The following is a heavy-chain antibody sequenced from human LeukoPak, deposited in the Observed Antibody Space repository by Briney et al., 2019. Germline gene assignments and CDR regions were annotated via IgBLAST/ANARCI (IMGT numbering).Heavy chain of an antibody. CDR3: ARHLSHIDYYDSSGYFDYFDY. CDR2: IYYSGST. CDR1: GGSISSYY. Sequence: KTSETLSLTCTVSGGSISSYYWSWIRQPPGKGLEWMGYIYYSGSTNYNPSLKSRVTISVDTSKNQFSLKLSSVTAADTAVYYCARHLSHIDYYDSSGYFDYFDYWGQGTLVTVSS. V-gene: IGHV4-59*08. D-gene: IGHD3-22*01. J-gene: IGHJ4*02.